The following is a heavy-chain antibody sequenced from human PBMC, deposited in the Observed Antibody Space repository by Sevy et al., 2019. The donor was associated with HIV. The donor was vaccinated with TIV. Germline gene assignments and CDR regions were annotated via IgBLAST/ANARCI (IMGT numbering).Heavy chain of an antibody. Sequence: SETLSLTCGVSGYSISNGYYWGWIRQPPGKGLEWIGSSHNSGRTFYNPSLKSRVSISLDMSKNEFSMKLRSVTAADTAMYFCARVVPSDHFDYWGQGTLVTVSS. J-gene: IGHJ4*02. V-gene: IGHV4-38-2*01. D-gene: IGHD2-2*01. CDR1: GYSISNGYY. CDR3: ARVVPSDHFDY. CDR2: SHNSGRT.